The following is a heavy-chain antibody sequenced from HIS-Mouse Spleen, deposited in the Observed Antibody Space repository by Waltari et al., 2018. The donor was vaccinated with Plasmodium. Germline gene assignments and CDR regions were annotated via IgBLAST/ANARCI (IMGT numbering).Heavy chain of an antibody. V-gene: IGHV1-2*02. CDR1: GYTFPGYS. J-gene: IGHJ4*02. CDR2: INPNSGGT. CDR3: ARDLAAAGHFDY. D-gene: IGHD6-13*01. Sequence: QVQLVQSGAEVKKPGASVKVSCKASGYTFPGYSMHWVRQAPGQGLEWMGWINPNSGGTNYAQKFRGRVTMTRDTSISTAYMELSRLRSDDTAVYYCARDLAAAGHFDYWGQGTLVTVSS.